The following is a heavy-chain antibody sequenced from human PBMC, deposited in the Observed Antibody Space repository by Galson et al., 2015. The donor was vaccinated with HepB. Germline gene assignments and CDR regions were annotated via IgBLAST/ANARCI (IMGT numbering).Heavy chain of an antibody. J-gene: IGHJ4*02. CDR3: ARDRINYYDNKPRGDF. CDR2: VSPYNGNT. CDR1: GYIFTKFG. D-gene: IGHD3-22*01. V-gene: IGHV1-18*01. Sequence: SVKVSCKASGYIFTKFGISWVRQAPGQGLEWMGWVSPYNGNTNYAQKFQGRVTMTTDASTNTTYMELGSLKSDDTAIYYCARDRINYYDNKPRGDFWGQGTLVTVSS.